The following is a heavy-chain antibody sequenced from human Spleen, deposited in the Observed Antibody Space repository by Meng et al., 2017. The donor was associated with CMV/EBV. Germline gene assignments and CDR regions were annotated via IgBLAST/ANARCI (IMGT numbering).Heavy chain of an antibody. CDR2: ISGSGGST. CDR3: AKGYYSGSSYDAFDI. V-gene: IGHV3-23*01. CDR1: GFTFSSYA. Sequence: ESLKISCAASGFTFSSYAMSWVRQAPGKGLEWVSAISGSGGSTYYADSVKGRFTISRDNSKNTLYLQMNSLRAEDTAVYYCAKGYYSGSSYDAFDIWGQGTMVTVSS. J-gene: IGHJ3*02. D-gene: IGHD1-26*01.